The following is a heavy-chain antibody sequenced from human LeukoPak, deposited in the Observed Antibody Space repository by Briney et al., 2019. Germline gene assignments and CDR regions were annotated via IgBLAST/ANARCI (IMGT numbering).Heavy chain of an antibody. CDR2: IYLYGTT. J-gene: IGHJ3*02. CDR3: ARHLLWHSSGLTARAFDI. D-gene: IGHD6-19*01. V-gene: IGHV4-4*02. Sequence: PSETLSLTCSVSIGSISSSKWWSWVRQSPVKGLEWIGEIYLYGTTNYNPSFTSRVTMSVDRSRNQFSLKLTSVTAADTAVYYCARHLLWHSSGLTARAFDIWGQGTMVTVSS. CDR1: IGSISSSKW.